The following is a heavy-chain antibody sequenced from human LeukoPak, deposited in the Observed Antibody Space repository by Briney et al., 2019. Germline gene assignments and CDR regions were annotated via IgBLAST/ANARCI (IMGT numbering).Heavy chain of an antibody. V-gene: IGHV4-34*01. CDR3: ARVSGGYSYGPMIFDY. CDR2: INHSGST. CDR1: GGSFSGYY. D-gene: IGHD5-18*01. J-gene: IGHJ4*02. Sequence: SETLSLTCAVYGGSFSGYYRSWIRQPPGKGLEWIGEINHSGSTNYNPSLKSRVTISVDTSKNQFSLKLSSVTAADTAVYYCARVSGGYSYGPMIFDYWGQGSLVTVSS.